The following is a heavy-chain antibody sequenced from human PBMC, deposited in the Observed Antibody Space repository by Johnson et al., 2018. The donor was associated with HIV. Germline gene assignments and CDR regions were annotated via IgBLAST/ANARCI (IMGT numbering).Heavy chain of an antibody. Sequence: VQLVESGGDLVKPGGSLRLSCAASGFTFSNAWMSWVRQAPGKRLEWVGRIKSKTDGGTTYYADSVQGRFTISRDNSKNTLYLQMNSLRAEDTAVYYCAKGGSYYVNAFDIWGQGTMVTVSS. CDR3: AKGGSYYVNAFDI. J-gene: IGHJ3*02. CDR1: GFTFSNAW. CDR2: IKSKTDGGTT. D-gene: IGHD1-26*01. V-gene: IGHV3-15*01.